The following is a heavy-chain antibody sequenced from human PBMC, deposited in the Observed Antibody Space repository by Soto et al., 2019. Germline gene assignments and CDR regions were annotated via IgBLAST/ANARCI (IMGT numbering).Heavy chain of an antibody. CDR2: SSYNGGT. CDR3: ARHRIEVVWRGFGF. CDR1: TDSSSFTNSY. V-gene: IGHV4-39*01. D-gene: IGHD3-10*01. J-gene: IGHJ4*02. Sequence: SETLSLTCTVSTDSSSFTNSYWGWIRQPPGKGLQWIGSSSYNGGTFYNPSLKGRVVISFDTSKKQSSLQVTSVTAADTAVYFCARHRIEVVWRGFGFWGQGSPVTVYS.